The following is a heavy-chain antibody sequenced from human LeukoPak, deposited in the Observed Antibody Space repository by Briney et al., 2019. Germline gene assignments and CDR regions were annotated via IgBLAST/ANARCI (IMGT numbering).Heavy chain of an antibody. CDR3: ARPYDSSGSPSFDY. D-gene: IGHD3-22*01. CDR1: GYTFTSYG. V-gene: IGHV1-18*01. CDR2: ISGNNGNT. Sequence: EASVKVSCKAFGYTFTSYGISWVRQAPGQGLEWMGWISGNNGNTNYAQKLQGRVTMTTDTSTSTAYMELRSLRSDDTAVYYCARPYDSSGSPSFDYWGQGTLVTVSS. J-gene: IGHJ4*02.